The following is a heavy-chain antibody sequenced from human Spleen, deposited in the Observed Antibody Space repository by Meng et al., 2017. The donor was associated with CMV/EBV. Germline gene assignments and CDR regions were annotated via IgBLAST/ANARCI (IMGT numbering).Heavy chain of an antibody. Sequence: SETLSLTCTVSGGSISSSSYYWGWIRQPPGKGLEWIGSIYYSGSTYYNPSLKSRVTISVDTSKKQFSLNLTSVTAADTAMYYCARLAGGFDLYYYYGVDVWGQGTTVTVSS. D-gene: IGHD5-12*01. V-gene: IGHV4-39*07. CDR2: IYYSGST. CDR1: GGSISSSSYY. J-gene: IGHJ6*02. CDR3: ARLAGGFDLYYYYGVDV.